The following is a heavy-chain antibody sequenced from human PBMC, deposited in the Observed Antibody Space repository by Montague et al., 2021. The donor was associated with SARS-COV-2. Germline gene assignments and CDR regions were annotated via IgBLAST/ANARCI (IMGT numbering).Heavy chain of an antibody. V-gene: IGHV4-59*02. CDR3: ARETMTADAFDI. Sequence: SETLSLTCTVSGASVSSSDWGWIRQSPGKGLEWIRYFYSVGSTDYNPSLKSRVTISRDTSKNQFSLKVRSVTAADTAIYYCARETMTADAFDIWGQGTMVTVSS. CDR1: GASVSSSD. D-gene: IGHD1-14*01. J-gene: IGHJ3*02. CDR2: FYSVGST.